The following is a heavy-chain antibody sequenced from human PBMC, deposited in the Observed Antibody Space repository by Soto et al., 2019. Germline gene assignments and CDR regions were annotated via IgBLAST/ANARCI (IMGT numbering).Heavy chain of an antibody. Sequence: QVQLVESGGGVVQPGRSLRLSCAASGFTFSSYGMHWVRQAPGKGLEWVAVISYDGSNKYYADSVKGRFTISRDNSKNTLYLQMNSLRAEDTAVYYCASPQAKYYYDSSGYSLDYWGQGTLDTVSS. J-gene: IGHJ4*02. V-gene: IGHV3-30*03. CDR1: GFTFSSYG. D-gene: IGHD3-22*01. CDR3: ASPQAKYYYDSSGYSLDY. CDR2: ISYDGSNK.